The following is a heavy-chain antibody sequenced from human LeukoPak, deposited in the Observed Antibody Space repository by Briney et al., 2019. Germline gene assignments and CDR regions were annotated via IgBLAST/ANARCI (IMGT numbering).Heavy chain of an antibody. CDR1: GYTFTSYG. CDR2: ISPNNGNT. J-gene: IGHJ6*02. Sequence: GASVKVSCKASGYTFTSYGISWVRQAPGQGLEWMGWISPNNGNTNYAQKLQGRVTMTTDTSTSTAYMELRSLRSDDTAVYYCARDLMLLQQWLVPGNYHYYGMDVWGLGTTVTVSS. D-gene: IGHD6-19*01. V-gene: IGHV1-18*01. CDR3: ARDLMLLQQWLVPGNYHYYGMDV.